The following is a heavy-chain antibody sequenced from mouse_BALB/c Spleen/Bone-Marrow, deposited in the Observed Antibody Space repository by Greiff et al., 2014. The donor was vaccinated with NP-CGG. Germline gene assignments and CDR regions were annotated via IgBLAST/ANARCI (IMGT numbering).Heavy chain of an antibody. J-gene: IGHJ2*01. CDR1: GFNIKDTY. Sequence: EVQLQQSGAELVKPGASVKLSCTASGFNIKDTYMHWVKQRPEQGLEWIGRIDPANGNTKYDPKFQGKATITADTSSNTAYLQLSSLTSEDTAVYYGARYYYGSSPFDYWGQGTTLTVSS. V-gene: IGHV14-3*02. D-gene: IGHD1-1*01. CDR3: ARYYYGSSPFDY. CDR2: IDPANGNT.